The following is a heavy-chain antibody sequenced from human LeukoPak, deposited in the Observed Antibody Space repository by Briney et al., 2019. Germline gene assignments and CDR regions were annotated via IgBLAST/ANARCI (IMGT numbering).Heavy chain of an antibody. V-gene: IGHV1-18*01. CDR1: GYTFTSYG. Sequence: ASVKVSCKASGYTFTSYGISWVRQAPGQGLEWMGWISAYNGNTNYAQKLQGRVTMTTDTSTSTAYMELRSLRSDDTAVYYCARDDDILTGYLFRAFDIWGQGTMVTVSS. J-gene: IGHJ3*02. CDR2: ISAYNGNT. D-gene: IGHD3-9*01. CDR3: ARDDDILTGYLFRAFDI.